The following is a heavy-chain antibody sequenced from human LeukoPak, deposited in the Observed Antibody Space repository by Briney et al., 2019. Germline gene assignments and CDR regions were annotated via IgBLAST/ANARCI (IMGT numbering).Heavy chain of an antibody. J-gene: IGHJ3*02. CDR1: GGSLSAYY. CDR2: INHSGYT. Sequence: PSETLSLTCGVYGGSLSAYYWSWIRQSPGKGLEWIGEINHSGYTNCNPSLKTRLTMSVDTSKNQFTLKLSSLTAADTAVYFCARSHLWPSGTFDIWDQGTMVTVSS. CDR3: ARSHLWPSGTFDI. D-gene: IGHD5-18*01. V-gene: IGHV4-34*01.